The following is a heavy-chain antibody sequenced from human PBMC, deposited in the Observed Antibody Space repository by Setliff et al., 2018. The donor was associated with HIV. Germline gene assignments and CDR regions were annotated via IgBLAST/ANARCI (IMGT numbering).Heavy chain of an antibody. V-gene: IGHV3-23*01. J-gene: IGHJ4*02. Sequence: PGGSLRLSCAASGFTFSSYWMSWVRQAPGTGLEWVSAISGSGGSTYYADSVKGRFVISREKSKSTLYLQMNSLRAEDTAVYYCASGSPPSYYFDYWGQGTLVTVSS. CDR1: GFTFSSYW. CDR3: ASGSPPSYYFDY. CDR2: ISGSGGST.